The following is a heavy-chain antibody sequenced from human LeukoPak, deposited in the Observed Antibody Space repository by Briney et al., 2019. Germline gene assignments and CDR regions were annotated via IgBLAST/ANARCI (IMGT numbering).Heavy chain of an antibody. Sequence: GGSLRLSCAASGFTFSSYSMNWVRQAPGKGLEWVSSISSSSSYIYYADSVKGRFTISRDNAKNSLYLQMNSLRAEDTAVYYCARDKQAAGTRGWFDPWGQGTLVTVSS. J-gene: IGHJ5*02. CDR3: ARDKQAAGTRGWFDP. CDR1: GFTFSSYS. D-gene: IGHD6-13*01. CDR2: ISSSSSYI. V-gene: IGHV3-21*01.